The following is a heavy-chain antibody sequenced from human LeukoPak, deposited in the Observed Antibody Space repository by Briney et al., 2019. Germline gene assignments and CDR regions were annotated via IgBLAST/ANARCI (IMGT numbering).Heavy chain of an antibody. J-gene: IGHJ4*02. D-gene: IGHD5-12*01. CDR1: GGSLSSNSYY. CDR2: IYYSGST. CDR3: ARQETWIEYYFDY. V-gene: IGHV4-39*01. Sequence: SETLSLTCSVSGGSLSSNSYYWGWIRQPPGKGLEWIGSIYYSGSTYYNPSLKSRVTISVDTSKNQFSLKVSSVTAADTAVYYCARQETWIEYYFDYWGQGTLVTVSS.